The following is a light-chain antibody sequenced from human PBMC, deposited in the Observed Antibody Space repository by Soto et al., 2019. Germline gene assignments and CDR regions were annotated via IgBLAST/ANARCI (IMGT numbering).Light chain of an antibody. Sequence: QSALTQPASVSGSPGQSITISCTGTSSDVGSYNLVSWYQQHPGKAPKLMIYDGNKRPSGVSNRFSGSKSANTASLTISGLQTEDEADYYCCSYAGTNTFVFGTGTKLTVL. J-gene: IGLJ1*01. CDR3: CSYAGTNTFV. V-gene: IGLV2-23*01. CDR2: DGN. CDR1: SSDVGSYNL.